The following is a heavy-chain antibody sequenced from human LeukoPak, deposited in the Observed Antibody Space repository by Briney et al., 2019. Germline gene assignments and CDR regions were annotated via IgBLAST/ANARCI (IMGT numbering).Heavy chain of an antibody. CDR3: ARDSSRYFFDY. CDR1: GFTFSHYN. J-gene: IGHJ4*02. V-gene: IGHV3-21*01. Sequence: PGGSLRLSCAVSGFTFSHYNMNWVRQAPGKGLEWVSSISTSGNYIYYADSVRGRFTISRDNAKNSLYLQMNSLRAEDTAVYYCARDSSRYFFDYWGQGTLVTVSS. CDR2: ISTSGNYI. D-gene: IGHD3-16*02.